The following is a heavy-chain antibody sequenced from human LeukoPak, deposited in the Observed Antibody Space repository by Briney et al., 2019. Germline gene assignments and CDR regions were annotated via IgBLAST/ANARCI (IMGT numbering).Heavy chain of an antibody. Sequence: GGSLRLSCAASGFTFSSYAMSWVRQAPGEGLEWVSAISGSGSTNYADSVKGRLTISRENSKTTLYLQMTSLRAEDTAVYYCAKGPYSGFSWGQGTLVTVSS. D-gene: IGHD1-26*01. CDR1: GFTFSSYA. J-gene: IGHJ5*02. CDR3: AKGPYSGFS. V-gene: IGHV3-23*01. CDR2: ISGSGST.